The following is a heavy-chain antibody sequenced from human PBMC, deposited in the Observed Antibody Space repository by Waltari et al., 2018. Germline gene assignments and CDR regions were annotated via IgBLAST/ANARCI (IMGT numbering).Heavy chain of an antibody. D-gene: IGHD2-15*01. CDR1: GFSFSNYD. V-gene: IGHV3-23*01. J-gene: IGHJ5*01. CDR2: IRNRGGNT. CDR3: TSWRVVAGTGWFDS. Sequence: EVQLLESGGGLVQPGGSLRLSCAASGFSFSNYDMAWVRQAPGKGLEWVSGIRNRGGNTYYGDSVKGRFAMSRDNSRNTLHLQMNGLRAEDTAIYYCTSWRVVAGTGWFDSWGQGTLVTVSS.